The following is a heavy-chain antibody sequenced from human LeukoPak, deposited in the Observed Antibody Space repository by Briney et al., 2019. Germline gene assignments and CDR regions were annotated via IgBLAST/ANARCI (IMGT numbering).Heavy chain of an antibody. V-gene: IGHV3-23*01. J-gene: IGHJ4*02. CDR1: GFTFSSYA. CDR2: ISGSGGGT. CDR3: AKQVGYFDY. Sequence: GASLRLSCAASGFTFSSYAMSWVRQAPGKGLEWVSAISGSGGGTYYADSVKGRFTISRDNSKNTLYLQMNSLRAEDTAVCYCAKQVGYFDYWGQGTLVTVSS.